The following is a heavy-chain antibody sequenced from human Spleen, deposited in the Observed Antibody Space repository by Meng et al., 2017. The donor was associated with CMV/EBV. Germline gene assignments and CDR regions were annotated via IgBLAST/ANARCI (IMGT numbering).Heavy chain of an antibody. V-gene: IGHV4-31*03. CDR1: GGPFSSARYF. Sequence: SETLSLTCSVSGGPFSSARYFWSWIRQHPEKGLELLAYMYHTGSTNYSPSLKSRAAISIDKSRNLFFLRLNSVTGADTAVYYCARMSRSTSYWGGDYFDSWGQGTQVTVSS. CDR2: MYHTGST. J-gene: IGHJ4*02. D-gene: IGHD3-16*01. CDR3: ARMSRSTSYWGGDYFDS.